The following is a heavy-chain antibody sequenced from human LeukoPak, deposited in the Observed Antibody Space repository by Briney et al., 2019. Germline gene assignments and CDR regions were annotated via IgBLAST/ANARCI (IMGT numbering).Heavy chain of an antibody. V-gene: IGHV4-38-2*01. CDR1: GYSISSGYY. CDR2: IYRSGST. D-gene: IGHD4-17*01. Sequence: SETLSLTCAVSGYSISSGYYWGWLRQPPGKGLEWIGSIYRSGSTFYNPSLKSRVTISLDTSKNQFSLKLSSVTAADTAVYFCARGTYGYYMDVWGKGTTVTVSS. CDR3: ARGTYGYYMDV. J-gene: IGHJ6*03.